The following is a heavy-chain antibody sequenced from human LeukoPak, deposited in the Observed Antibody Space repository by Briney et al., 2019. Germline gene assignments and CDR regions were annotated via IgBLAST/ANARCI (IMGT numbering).Heavy chain of an antibody. CDR2: IIPILGIA. V-gene: IGHV1-69*04. J-gene: IGHJ4*02. CDR1: GGTFSSYA. D-gene: IGHD6-13*01. Sequence: SVKVSSKASGGTFSSYAISWVRQAPGQGLEWMGRIIPILGIANYAQKFQGRVTITADKSTSTAYMELSSLRSEDTAVYYCARHSRRRAAAGPDDYFDYWGQGTLVTVSS. CDR3: ARHSRRRAAAGPDDYFDY.